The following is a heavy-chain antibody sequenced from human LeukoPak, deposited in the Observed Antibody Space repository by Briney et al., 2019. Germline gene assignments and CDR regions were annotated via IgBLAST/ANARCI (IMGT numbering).Heavy chain of an antibody. CDR1: GGTFSSYA. Sequence: GSSVKVSCKASGGTFSSYAISWVRQAPGQGLEWMGGIIPIFGTANYAQKFQGRVTITADESTSTAYMELSSLRSEDTAVYYCASDTITVTTGGRYYYYGMDVWGKGTTVTISS. CDR2: IIPIFGTA. CDR3: ASDTITVTTGGRYYYYGMDV. D-gene: IGHD4-11*01. J-gene: IGHJ6*04. V-gene: IGHV1-69*01.